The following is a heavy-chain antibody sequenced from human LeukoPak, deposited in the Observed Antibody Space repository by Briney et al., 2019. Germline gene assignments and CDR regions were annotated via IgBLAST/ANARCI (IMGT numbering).Heavy chain of an antibody. CDR3: ASNRYSSGYYRDAFDI. J-gene: IGHJ3*02. D-gene: IGHD3-22*01. Sequence: KTSETLSLTCTVSGVSISNYYWSWIRQPPGKGLEWIGYIYYSGSTNYNPSLKSRVTISVDTSKNQFSLKLSSVTAADTAVYYCASNRYSSGYYRDAFDIWGQGTMVTVSS. CDR1: GVSISNYY. CDR2: IYYSGST. V-gene: IGHV4-59*01.